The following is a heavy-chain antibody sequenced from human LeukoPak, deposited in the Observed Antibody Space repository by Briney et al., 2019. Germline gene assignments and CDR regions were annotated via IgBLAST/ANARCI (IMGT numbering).Heavy chain of an antibody. J-gene: IGHJ4*02. CDR3: AKDAEHSSGWYPGN. V-gene: IGHV3-30*18. CDR1: GFTFSSYG. Sequence: GGSLRLSCAASGFTFSSYGMHWVRQAPGKGLEGVAVILFDGNNKYYADSVRGRFTISRDNSKNTLYLQMNSLRDEDTAVYYCAKDAEHSSGWYPGNWGQGTLVIVSS. D-gene: IGHD6-13*01. CDR2: ILFDGNNK.